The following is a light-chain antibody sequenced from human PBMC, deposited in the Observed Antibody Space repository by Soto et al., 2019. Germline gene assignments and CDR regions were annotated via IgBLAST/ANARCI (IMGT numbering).Light chain of an antibody. CDR3: QQYNNWPPYT. CDR2: GAS. J-gene: IGKJ2*01. V-gene: IGKV3-15*01. CDR1: QSVSSY. Sequence: DIVMTQSPSTLSVSPGERVTISCRASQSVSSYFAWYQQKPGQAPRLLIYGASTIATGIPARFSGSGSGTEFTLTLSSLQSEDFAVYYCQQYNNWPPYTFGQGTKLEIK.